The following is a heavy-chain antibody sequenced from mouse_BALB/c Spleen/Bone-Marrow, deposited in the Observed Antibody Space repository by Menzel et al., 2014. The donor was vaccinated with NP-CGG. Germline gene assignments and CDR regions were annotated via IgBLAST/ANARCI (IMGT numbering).Heavy chain of an antibody. Sequence: VQLKDSGAELARPGASVKMSCKASGYTFTSYTIQWVKQRPGQGLEWIEYINPSSGYTDYNQKFKDKTTLTADKSSNTAYMQLTSLTSEDSAVYSCAREARTGAWFTYWGQGTLVTVSA. D-gene: IGHD4-1*01. J-gene: IGHJ3*01. CDR2: INPSSGYT. CDR1: GYTFTSYT. V-gene: IGHV1-4*02. CDR3: AREARTGAWFTY.